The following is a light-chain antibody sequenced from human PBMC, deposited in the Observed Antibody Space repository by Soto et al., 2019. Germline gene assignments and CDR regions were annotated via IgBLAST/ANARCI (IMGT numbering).Light chain of an antibody. V-gene: IGLV1-44*01. Sequence: QSALTQPPSASGTPGQRVTISCSGSSSNIGTNTVNWYQQFPGSAPQLLLYNTNQRPSGVPGRFSGSKSGTSASLAISGLQSEVEADYYSAAWDGSLDVVLFGGGTKLTVL. J-gene: IGLJ2*01. CDR2: NTN. CDR1: SSNIGTNT. CDR3: AAWDGSLDVVL.